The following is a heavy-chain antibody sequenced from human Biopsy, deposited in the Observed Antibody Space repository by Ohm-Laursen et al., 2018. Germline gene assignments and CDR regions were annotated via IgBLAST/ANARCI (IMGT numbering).Heavy chain of an antibody. CDR3: ARDLGNLRGVLFYLDS. V-gene: IGHV3-33*01. CDR2: VWYDGINK. D-gene: IGHD3-10*01. Sequence: SLRLSCAASGFTFSSFGMHWVRQAPGKGLEWVAVVWYDGINKFYADSVEGRFTISRDNFKNTVYLEMNSLRPEDTAVYYCARDLGNLRGVLFYLDSWGPGTLVSVSS. CDR1: GFTFSSFG. J-gene: IGHJ4*02.